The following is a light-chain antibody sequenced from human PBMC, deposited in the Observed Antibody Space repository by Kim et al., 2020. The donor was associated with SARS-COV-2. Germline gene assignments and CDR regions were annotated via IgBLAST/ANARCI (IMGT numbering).Light chain of an antibody. J-gene: IGKJ4*01. CDR3: QQRGSWHPALT. CDR2: EAA. Sequence: SPGKGATRACRASSNGSNSLAWYQQTPGQAPRRLISEAAIRAAGIPDRFSGSGSGTDFTLTIGGLAPEDFAVYYCQQRGSWHPALTFGGGTKLEIK. V-gene: IGKV3D-11*02. CDR1: SNGSNS.